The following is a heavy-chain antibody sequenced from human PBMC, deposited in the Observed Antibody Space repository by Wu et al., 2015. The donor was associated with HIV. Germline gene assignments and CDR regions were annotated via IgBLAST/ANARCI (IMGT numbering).Heavy chain of an antibody. J-gene: IGHJ3*01. CDR1: GGSFSNYA. D-gene: IGHD3-9*01. Sequence: QVHLVQSGAEVKKPGASVKVSCKASGGSFSNYAMSWVRQAPGEGLEWMGKIIPIYGTTNYAPKFQGRVTITADESTNTAYLELSSLRSEDTAVYYCARGNGENYDILSGYYRGVAFDVWGQGTMVTVSS. CDR3: ARGNGENYDILSGYYRGVAFDV. V-gene: IGHV1-69*18. CDR2: IIPIYGTT.